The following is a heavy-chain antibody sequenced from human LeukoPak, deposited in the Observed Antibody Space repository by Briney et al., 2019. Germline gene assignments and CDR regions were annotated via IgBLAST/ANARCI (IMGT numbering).Heavy chain of an antibody. Sequence: PGGSLRLSCAASGFTFSSYAMSWVRQAPGKGLEWVSGISGSGGSTYYADSVKGRFTISRDNSKNTLYLQMNSLRAEDTAVYYCAKGIVRATEYYFDYWGQGTLVTVSS. V-gene: IGHV3-23*01. J-gene: IGHJ4*02. CDR3: AKGIVRATEYYFDY. CDR2: ISGSGGST. CDR1: GFTFSSYA. D-gene: IGHD1-26*01.